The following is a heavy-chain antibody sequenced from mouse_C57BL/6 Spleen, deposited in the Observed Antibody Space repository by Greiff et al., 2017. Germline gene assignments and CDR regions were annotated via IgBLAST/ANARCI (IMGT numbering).Heavy chain of an antibody. CDR1: GYTFTSYW. CDR3: ARDTDFGY. D-gene: IGHD5-1-1*01. Sequence: VQLQQPGAELVRPGSSVKLSCKASGYTFTSYWMHWVKQRPIQGLEWIGNIDPSDSETHYNQKFKDKATLTVDNSSSTAYMQLSSLTSEDSAVYYCARDTDFGYWGQGTTLTVSS. CDR2: IDPSDSET. V-gene: IGHV1-52*01. J-gene: IGHJ2*01.